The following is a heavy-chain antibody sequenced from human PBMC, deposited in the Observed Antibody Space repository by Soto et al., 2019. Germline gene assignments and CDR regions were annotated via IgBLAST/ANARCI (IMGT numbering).Heavy chain of an antibody. CDR1: GGTFSSYA. CDR2: IIPIFVTA. V-gene: IGHV1-69*13. J-gene: IGHJ6*02. D-gene: IGHD3-10*01. CDR3: ARDRAGPGSGSYYNLLPYYYGMDV. Sequence: SVKVSCKASGGTFSSYAISWERQAPGQGLEWMGGIIPIFVTANYAQKFQGRVTITADESTSTAYMELSSLRSEDTAVYYCARDRAGPGSGSYYNLLPYYYGMDVWGPGTTVTVSS.